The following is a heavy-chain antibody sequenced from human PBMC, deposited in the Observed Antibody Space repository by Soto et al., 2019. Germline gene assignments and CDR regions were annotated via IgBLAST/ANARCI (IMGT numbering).Heavy chain of an antibody. V-gene: IGHV3-7*03. CDR3: ARDDRGTFDY. D-gene: IGHD3-10*01. CDR2: MNQDGSEK. Sequence: GGSLRLSCAASGFTFSNSWMTWVRQAPGKGLEWVANMNQDGSEKDYEDSVKGRFTISRDNAKNSLSLQMNSLRAEDTAVYFCARDDRGTFDYWGQGTLVTVSS. CDR1: GFTFSNSW. J-gene: IGHJ4*02.